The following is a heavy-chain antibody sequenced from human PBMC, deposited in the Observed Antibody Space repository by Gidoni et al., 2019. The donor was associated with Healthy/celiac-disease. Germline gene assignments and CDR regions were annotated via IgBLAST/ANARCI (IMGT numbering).Heavy chain of an antibody. J-gene: IGHJ5*02. V-gene: IGHV4-39*01. CDR1: GGSISRSSYY. D-gene: IGHD3-3*01. Sequence: QLQLQESGPGLVKPSETLSLTCTVSGGSISRSSYYWGWIRQPPGKGLEWIGSIYYSGSTYYNPSLKSRVTISVDTSKNQFSLKLSSVTAADTAVYYCARQKLAIQHRITIPGGWFDPWGQGTLVTVSS. CDR3: ARQKLAIQHRITIPGGWFDP. CDR2: IYYSGST.